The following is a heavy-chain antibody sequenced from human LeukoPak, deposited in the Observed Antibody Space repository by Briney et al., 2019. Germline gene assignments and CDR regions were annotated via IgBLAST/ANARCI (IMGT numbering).Heavy chain of an antibody. J-gene: IGHJ4*02. Sequence: SETLSLTCTVSGDSISSYYWNWIRQPPRKGLEWIGNIRYSGSTNYNPSLKSRVTISLDTSKNQFSLRLSSVTAADTAVYYCARDKGYHFDYWGQGTLSPSPQ. V-gene: IGHV4-59*01. CDR2: IRYSGST. D-gene: IGHD6-13*01. CDR3: ARDKGYHFDY. CDR1: GDSISSYY.